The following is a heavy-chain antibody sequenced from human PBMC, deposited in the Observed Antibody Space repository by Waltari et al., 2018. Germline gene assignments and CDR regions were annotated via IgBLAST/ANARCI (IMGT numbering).Heavy chain of an antibody. CDR2: ISSSSSYI. J-gene: IGHJ4*02. V-gene: IGHV3-21*01. CDR1: GFTFSSYS. Sequence: EVQLVESGGGLVKPGGSLRLSCAASGFTFSSYSMNWVRQAPGKGLEWVSSISSSSSYIYYADSVKGRFTISRDNAKNSLYLQMNSLRAEDTAVYYCARDRGAASPDYLDYWGQGTLVTVSS. D-gene: IGHD2-2*01. CDR3: ARDRGAASPDYLDY.